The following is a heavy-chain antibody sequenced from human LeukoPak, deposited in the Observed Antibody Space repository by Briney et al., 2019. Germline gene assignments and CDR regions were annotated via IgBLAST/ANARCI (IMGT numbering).Heavy chain of an antibody. D-gene: IGHD4-11*01. J-gene: IGHJ4*02. CDR3: ARERLFYYSNYLFDY. CDR1: GGSISSYY. Sequence: NPSETLSLTCTVSGGSISSYYWSWIRQPAGKGLEWIGRIYTSGSTNYNPSLKSRATMSVDTSKNQFSLKLSSVTAADTAVYYCARERLFYYSNYLFDYWGQGTLVTVSS. V-gene: IGHV4-4*07. CDR2: IYTSGST.